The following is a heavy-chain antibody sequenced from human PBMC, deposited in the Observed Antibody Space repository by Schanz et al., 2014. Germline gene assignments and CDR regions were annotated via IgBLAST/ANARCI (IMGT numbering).Heavy chain of an antibody. CDR1: GFAFRSYA. V-gene: IGHV3-30-3*01. CDR2: ISHDGNNK. J-gene: IGHJ6*03. Sequence: QAQLVESGGGVVQPGRSLRLSCAASGFAFRSYAMHWVRQAPGKGLEWAALISHDGNNKHYVDSVEGRFTISRDNSKSMLFLEMSSLRGEDTAVYYCVREEKCPSFLGYYYYMDVWGKGTSVTVSS. CDR3: VREEKCPSFLGYYYYMDV. D-gene: IGHD6-6*01.